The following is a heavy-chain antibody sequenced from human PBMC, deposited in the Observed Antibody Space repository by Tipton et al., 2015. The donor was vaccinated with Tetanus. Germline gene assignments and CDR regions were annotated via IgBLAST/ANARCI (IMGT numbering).Heavy chain of an antibody. CDR2: IWFHERIA. D-gene: IGHD6-19*01. J-gene: IGHJ6*03. V-gene: IGHV3-33*06. Sequence: SLRLSCEASGFNFNIHGMHWVRQAPGKGLEWVAFIWFHERIANYADSVKGRFTISRDNSKNTLFLQMSSLRAEDTALYYCAKAPRPLPLAGTPPDDYYYMDVWGKGTTVTVSS. CDR3: AKAPRPLPLAGTPPDDYYYMDV. CDR1: GFNFNIHG.